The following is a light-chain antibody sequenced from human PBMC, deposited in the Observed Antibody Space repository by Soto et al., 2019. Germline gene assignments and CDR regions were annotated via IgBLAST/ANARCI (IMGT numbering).Light chain of an antibody. J-gene: IGKJ1*01. CDR2: GAS. V-gene: IGKV3-15*01. CDR3: QQYNNWPPVT. Sequence: EIVMAQSPATLSVSPGERATLSCRASQSVSSNLAWYQQKPGQAPRLLIYGASTRATGIPARFSGSGSGTEFTLTISSLQSEDFAVYYCQQYNNWPPVTFGQGTKVDIK. CDR1: QSVSSN.